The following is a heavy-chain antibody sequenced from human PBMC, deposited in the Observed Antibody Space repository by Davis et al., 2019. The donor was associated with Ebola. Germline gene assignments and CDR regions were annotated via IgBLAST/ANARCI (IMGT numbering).Heavy chain of an antibody. Sequence: GESLKISCAASGFSFSGSAIHWVRQASGKGLEWVSAISGSGGSTYYADSVKGRFTISRDNAKNSLFLHMSSLRDDDSAVYYCARWSAVAYSYYMDVWGKGTTVTVSS. D-gene: IGHD2-15*01. CDR3: ARWSAVAYSYYMDV. V-gene: IGHV3-23*01. CDR1: GFSFSGSA. CDR2: ISGSGGST. J-gene: IGHJ6*03.